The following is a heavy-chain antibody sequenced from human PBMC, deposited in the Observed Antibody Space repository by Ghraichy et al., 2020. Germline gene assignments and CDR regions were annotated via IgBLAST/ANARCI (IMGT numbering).Heavy chain of an antibody. D-gene: IGHD3-9*01. J-gene: IGHJ3*02. CDR2: ITNSGST. CDR1: VGSFSGRW. Sequence: SETLSLTCAVYVGSFSGRWWSWIRQPPGKGLEWIGEITNSGSTNYNQSLKSRVIMSVDTSKNQFSLKLSSVTAADTAVYYCARGSPYYDVLTGYYFQPRAFDIWGQGTMITVSS. V-gene: IGHV4-34*01. CDR3: ARGSPYYDVLTGYYFQPRAFDI.